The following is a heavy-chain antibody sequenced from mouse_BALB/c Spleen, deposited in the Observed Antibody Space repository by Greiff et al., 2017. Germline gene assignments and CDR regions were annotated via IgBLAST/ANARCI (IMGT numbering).Heavy chain of an antibody. J-gene: IGHJ4*01. CDR3: ARGLRRGGYAMDY. CDR2: ISSGSSTI. V-gene: IGHV5-17*02. Sequence: EVHLVESGGGLVQPGGSRKLSCAASGFTFSSFGMHWVRQAPEKGLEWVAYISSGSSTIYYADTVKGRFTISRDNPKNTLFLQMTSLRSEDTAMYYCARGLRRGGYAMDYWGQGTSVTVSS. D-gene: IGHD2-4*01. CDR1: GFTFSSFG.